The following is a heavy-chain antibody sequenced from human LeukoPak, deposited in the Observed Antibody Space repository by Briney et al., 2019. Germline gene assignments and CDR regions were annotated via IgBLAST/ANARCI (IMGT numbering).Heavy chain of an antibody. V-gene: IGHV3-23*01. Sequence: PGGSLRLSRAASGFTFSSYAMSWVRQAPGKGLEWVSTITGSGDATFYADSVKGRFTVSRDNSKDTLFLQMNSLRAEDTAIYYCAKDYLGQLVMFDIWGQGTMVTVSS. CDR3: AKDYLGQLVMFDI. CDR1: GFTFSSYA. CDR2: ITGSGDAT. J-gene: IGHJ3*02. D-gene: IGHD6-13*01.